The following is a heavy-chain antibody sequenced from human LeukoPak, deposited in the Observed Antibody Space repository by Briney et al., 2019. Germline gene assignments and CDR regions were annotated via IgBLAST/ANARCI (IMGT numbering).Heavy chain of an antibody. V-gene: IGHV3-30*03. CDR3: ARDLSDESWFDP. CDR2: ISYDGSNK. J-gene: IGHJ5*02. D-gene: IGHD3-16*02. CDR1: GFTFSSYG. Sequence: GSLRLSCAASGFTFSSYGMHWVRQAPGKGLEWVAVISYDGSNKYYADSVKGRFTISRDNSKNTLYLQMNSLRAEDTAVYYCARDLSDESWFDPWGQGTLVTVSS.